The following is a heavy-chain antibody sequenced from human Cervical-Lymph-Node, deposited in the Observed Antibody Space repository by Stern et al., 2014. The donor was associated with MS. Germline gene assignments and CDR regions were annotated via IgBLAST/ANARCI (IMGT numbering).Heavy chain of an antibody. J-gene: IGHJ5*02. D-gene: IGHD6-25*01. Sequence: EVQLVESGGGLVQPGGSLRLACAASGFTFSSYPMNWVRQAPGQGPEWIYYINTVATNIFYADSGKGRFTIARDNAKNSLLLQMNSLRADDTAVYYCARGLPNTGYDPWGQGTLVTVSS. CDR3: ARGLPNTGYDP. V-gene: IGHV3-48*01. CDR1: GFTFSSYP. CDR2: INTVATNI.